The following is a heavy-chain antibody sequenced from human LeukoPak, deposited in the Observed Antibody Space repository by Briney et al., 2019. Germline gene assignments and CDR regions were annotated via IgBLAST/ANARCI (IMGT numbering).Heavy chain of an antibody. D-gene: IGHD1-26*01. Sequence: ASVKVSCKASGYTFTGYYIHWVRQAPGQGLEWMGWINPNSGATKFAQKFQGRVTMTSDTSISTVYMELSRLRSDGTAVYYCARDMVGGSIDYWGQGTLVTVSS. J-gene: IGHJ4*02. V-gene: IGHV1-2*02. CDR1: GYTFTGYY. CDR2: INPNSGAT. CDR3: ARDMVGGSIDY.